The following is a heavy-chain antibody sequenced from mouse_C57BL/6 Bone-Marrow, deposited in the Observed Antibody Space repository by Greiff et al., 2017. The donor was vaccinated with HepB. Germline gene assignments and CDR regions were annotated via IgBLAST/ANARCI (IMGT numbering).Heavy chain of an antibody. D-gene: IGHD1-1*01. J-gene: IGHJ3*01. CDR2: INPNNGGT. Sequence: EVQLQQSGPELVKPGASVKIPCKASGYTFTDYNMDWVKQSHGKSLEWIGDINPNNGGTIYNQKFKGKATLTVDKSSSTAYMELRSLTSEDTAVYYCAGSLYYYGSSTFAYWGQGTLVTVSA. CDR3: AGSLYYYGSSTFAY. V-gene: IGHV1-18*01. CDR1: GYTFTDYN.